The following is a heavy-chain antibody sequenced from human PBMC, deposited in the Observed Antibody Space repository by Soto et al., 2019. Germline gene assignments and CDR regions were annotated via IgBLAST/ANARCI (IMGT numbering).Heavy chain of an antibody. D-gene: IGHD3-3*01. Sequence: EVQLVASGGGLVQPGGSLRLSCAASGFTFSSYSMNWVRQAPGKGLEGVSYISSSSSTIYYAASVQGRFTNSRDNAKNSLYLQMNSLRDEDTAVYYCARYERDYYYGMEVWGQGTTVTVSS. V-gene: IGHV3-48*02. J-gene: IGHJ6*02. CDR2: ISSSSSTI. CDR1: GFTFSSYS. CDR3: ARYERDYYYGMEV.